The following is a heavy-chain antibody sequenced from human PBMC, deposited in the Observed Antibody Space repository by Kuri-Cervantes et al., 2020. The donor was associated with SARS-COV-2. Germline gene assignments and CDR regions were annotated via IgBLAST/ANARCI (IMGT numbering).Heavy chain of an antibody. J-gene: IGHJ3*02. CDR1: GFTFSSYA. D-gene: IGHD4-17*01. CDR3: ARVVAVVDYGDYSGDAFDI. Sequence: LSLTCAASGFTFSSYAMHWVRQAPGKGLEWVAAIWHDATNKYYVDSVKGRFTISRDNAKNSPYLQMNSLRAEDTAVYYCARVVAVVDYGDYSGDAFDIWGQGTMVTVSS. CDR2: IWHDATNK. V-gene: IGHV3-33*01.